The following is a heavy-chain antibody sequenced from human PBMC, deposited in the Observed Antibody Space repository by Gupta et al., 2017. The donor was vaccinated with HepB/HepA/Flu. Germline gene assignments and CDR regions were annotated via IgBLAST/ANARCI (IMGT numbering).Heavy chain of an antibody. J-gene: IGHJ4*02. Sequence: QVQLVESGGGVVQPGKSLRLSCAASESTFSNYAIHWVRQAPGKGLEWVAIISYDGRNKYYADSVKGRFTISRDNSKKTLYLQMNSLRADDTAVYYCARDNTRYSSTWAPLSYFDDWGQGTLVTVSS. CDR3: ARDNTRYSSTWAPLSYFDD. CDR2: ISYDGRNK. D-gene: IGHD6-13*01. CDR1: ESTFSNYA. V-gene: IGHV3-30*04.